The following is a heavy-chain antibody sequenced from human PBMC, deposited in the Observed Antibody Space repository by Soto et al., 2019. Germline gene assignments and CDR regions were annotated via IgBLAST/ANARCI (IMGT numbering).Heavy chain of an antibody. CDR2: ISGYNGQT. J-gene: IGHJ6*02. Sequence: QVQLVQSGPEVKKPGASVKVSCKASAYTFTSCGISWVRQAPGQGLEWMGWISGYNGQTNYAQKFRGRVTITTDASTSTAYMELRSLRSDDTATYYCARDGRKQLWVEGLNAMDVWGQGTTVTVSS. V-gene: IGHV1-18*01. CDR1: AYTFTSCG. D-gene: IGHD5-18*01. CDR3: ARDGRKQLWVEGLNAMDV.